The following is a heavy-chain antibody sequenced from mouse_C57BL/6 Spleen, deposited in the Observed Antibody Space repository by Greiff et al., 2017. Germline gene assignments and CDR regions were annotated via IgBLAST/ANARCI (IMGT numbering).Heavy chain of an antibody. CDR2: IWRGGST. CDR1: GFSLTSYG. J-gene: IGHJ3*01. V-gene: IGHV2-2*01. Sequence: QVQLKQSGPGLVQPSQSLSITCTVSGFSLTSYGVHWVRQSPGKGLEWLGVIWRGGSTDYNAAFISSLSISKDNSTGEVFFKMISLQADDTAIYYCARKEYYGSPWFAYWGEGTLVTVSA. D-gene: IGHD1-1*01. CDR3: ARKEYYGSPWFAY.